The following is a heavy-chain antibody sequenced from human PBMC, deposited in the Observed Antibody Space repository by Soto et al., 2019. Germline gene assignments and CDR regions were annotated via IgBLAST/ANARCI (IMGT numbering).Heavy chain of an antibody. CDR1: GFTVSSNY. CDR2: IYSGGST. D-gene: IGHD2-21*01. CDR3: ARGYGLLSLHDAFDI. Sequence: GGSLRLSCVASGFTVSSNYMSWVRQAPGKGLEWVSVIYSGGSTYYADSVKGRFTISRHNSKNTLYLQMNSLRAEDTAVYYCARGYGLLSLHDAFDIWGQGTMVTVSS. J-gene: IGHJ3*02. V-gene: IGHV3-53*04.